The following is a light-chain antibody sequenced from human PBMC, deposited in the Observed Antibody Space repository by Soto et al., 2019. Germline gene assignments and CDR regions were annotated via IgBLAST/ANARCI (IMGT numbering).Light chain of an antibody. V-gene: IGKV3D-15*01. CDR1: QSVHSK. CDR2: GAS. CDR3: QQDNKLTST. Sequence: SQTYIGTLSCGASQSVHSKLAWYKQKPGQAPRLLIDGASTRATGTPARFSGSGSGTEFTLTISSLQSEDFAVYYCQQDNKLTSTFCQGTKVDV. J-gene: IGKJ3*01.